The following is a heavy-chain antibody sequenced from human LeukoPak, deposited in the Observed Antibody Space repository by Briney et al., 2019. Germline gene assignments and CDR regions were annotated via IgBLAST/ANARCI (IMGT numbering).Heavy chain of an antibody. V-gene: IGHV1-46*01. CDR2: INPSGGST. D-gene: IGHD4-11*01. J-gene: IGHJ6*03. Sequence: ASVKVSCKASGYTFTSYYMHWVRQAPGQGLEWMGIINPSGGSTSYAQKFQGRVTMTRDTSTSTVYMELSSLRSEDTAVYYCAREAHDYSNYGLDHYYYYYMDVWGKGTTVTVSS. CDR3: AREAHDYSNYGLDHYYYYYMDV. CDR1: GYTFTSYY.